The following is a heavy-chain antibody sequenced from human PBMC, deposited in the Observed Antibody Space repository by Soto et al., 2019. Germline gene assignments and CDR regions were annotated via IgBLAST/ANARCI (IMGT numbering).Heavy chain of an antibody. CDR2: AYHSADA. CDR3: AGSKNRGVTVDY. CDR1: GVPIRSYF. D-gene: IGHD3-10*01. Sequence: LSLTCTVSGVPIRSYFWTWIRQPPGKGLEWIGFAYHSADANYNPSLRNRATISTDPAKRQFSLRLSSVTAADTALYYCAGSKNRGVTVDYWGQGALVTVSS. V-gene: IGHV4-59*13. J-gene: IGHJ4*02.